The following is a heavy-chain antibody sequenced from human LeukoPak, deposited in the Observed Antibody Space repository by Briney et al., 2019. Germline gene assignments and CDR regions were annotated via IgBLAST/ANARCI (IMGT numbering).Heavy chain of an antibody. Sequence: GGSLRLSCAASGFTFSDHFLDWVRQAPGKGLEWVGRTRNKANSYITEYAASVKGRFTISRDDSKNSLYLQMSSRKTDDTAMYYCASIRGTFGYWGQGTLVTVSS. CDR1: GFTFSDHF. D-gene: IGHD1-26*01. J-gene: IGHJ4*02. CDR3: ASIRGTFGY. V-gene: IGHV3-72*01. CDR2: TRNKANSYIT.